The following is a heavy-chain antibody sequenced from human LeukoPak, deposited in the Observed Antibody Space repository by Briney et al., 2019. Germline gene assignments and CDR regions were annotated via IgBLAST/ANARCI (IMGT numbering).Heavy chain of an antibody. V-gene: IGHV4-59*08. CDR2: IYYSGST. Sequence: SETLSLTCTVSGGSISSYYWSWIRQPPGKGLEWIGYIYYSGSTNYNPSLKSRVTISVDTSKNQFSLKLSSVTAADTAVYYCASSLTTAELFDPWGQGTLVTVSS. J-gene: IGHJ5*02. CDR3: ASSLTTAELFDP. D-gene: IGHD4-17*01. CDR1: GGSISSYY.